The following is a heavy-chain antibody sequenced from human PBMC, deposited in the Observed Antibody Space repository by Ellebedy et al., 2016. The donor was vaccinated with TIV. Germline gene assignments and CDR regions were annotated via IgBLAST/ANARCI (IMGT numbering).Heavy chain of an antibody. J-gene: IGHJ4*02. Sequence: GRSLRLSXTPSGFFFSGYEMHWVRQVPGKGLEWVSRISGDGTDTAYAGSVKGRFTISRDKAKNTLFLQMESLRAEDTAVYHCFASGYSNSQGSVDYWGQGTLVTVSS. D-gene: IGHD4-11*01. CDR3: FASGYSNSQGSVDY. V-gene: IGHV3-74*03. CDR1: GFFFSGYE. CDR2: ISGDGTDT.